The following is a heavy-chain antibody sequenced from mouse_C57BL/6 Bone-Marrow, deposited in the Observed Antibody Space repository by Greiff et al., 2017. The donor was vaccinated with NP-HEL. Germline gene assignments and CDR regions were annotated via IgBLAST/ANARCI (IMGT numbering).Heavy chain of an antibody. V-gene: IGHV1-81*01. CDR1: GYTFTSYG. D-gene: IGHD2-4*01. CDR2: IYPRSGNT. Sequence: LQESGAELARPGASVKLSCKASGYTFTSYGISWVKQRTGQGLEWIGEIYPRSGNTYYNEKFKGKATLTADKSSSTAYMELRSLTSEDSAVYFCARMDYDGFAYWGQGTLVTVSA. CDR3: ARMDYDGFAY. J-gene: IGHJ3*01.